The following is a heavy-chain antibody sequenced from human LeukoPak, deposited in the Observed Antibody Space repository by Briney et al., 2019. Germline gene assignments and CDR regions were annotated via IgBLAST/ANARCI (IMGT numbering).Heavy chain of an antibody. CDR3: AKDSTWRPFDY. CDR1: GFTFSNHG. D-gene: IGHD2-2*01. CDR2: IDGSGSVT. V-gene: IGHV3-23*01. Sequence: PGGSLRLSCAASGFTFSNHGIHWVRQSPEKGLEWVSGIDGSGSVTYYADSVKGRFTTSRDNSNNIVSLQMSSLRVDDTAIYYCAKDSTWRPFDYWGQGTLVTVSS. J-gene: IGHJ4*02.